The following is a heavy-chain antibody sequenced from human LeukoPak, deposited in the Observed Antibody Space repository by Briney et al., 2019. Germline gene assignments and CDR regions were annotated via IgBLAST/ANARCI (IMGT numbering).Heavy chain of an antibody. J-gene: IGHJ5*02. V-gene: IGHV4-59*01. CDR1: GGSINSNY. Sequence: PSETLFLTCSVSGGSINSNYWNWVRQTPGKGLEWIGDVYYSGSTTYNPSLKRRVTISVDTSKNQLSLKVRSVTAADTAVYYCARGGLLYNSSGYCDTWGQGTLVTVSS. CDR2: VYYSGST. D-gene: IGHD3-22*01. CDR3: ARGGLLYNSSGYCDT.